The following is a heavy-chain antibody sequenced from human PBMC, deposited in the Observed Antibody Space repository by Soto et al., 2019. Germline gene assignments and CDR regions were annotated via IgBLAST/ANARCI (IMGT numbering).Heavy chain of an antibody. CDR3: ARGVVREWFDP. Sequence: TSETLSLTCTVSGGSISSADYYWSWIRQPPGKGLEWIGYIDYSGSTYYYPSLKSRVSMSIDMSKNQFSLKLTSVTDADTAVYYCARGVVREWFDPWGQGTLVTVSS. CDR1: GGSISSADYY. V-gene: IGHV4-30-4*01. J-gene: IGHJ5*02. D-gene: IGHD3-10*01. CDR2: IDYSGST.